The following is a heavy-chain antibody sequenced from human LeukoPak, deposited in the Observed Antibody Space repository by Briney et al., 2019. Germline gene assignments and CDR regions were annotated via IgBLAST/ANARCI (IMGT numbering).Heavy chain of an antibody. CDR1: GFTFSSYS. Sequence: GGSLRLSCAASGFTFSSYSMNWVRQAPGKGLEWVSSISSSSSYIYYADSVKGRFTISRDNAKNSLYLQMNSLRAEDTAVYYCARVHTGSSRVMDYWGQGTLVTVSS. J-gene: IGHJ4*02. V-gene: IGHV3-21*01. CDR2: ISSSSSYI. CDR3: ARVHTGSSRVMDY. D-gene: IGHD6-6*01.